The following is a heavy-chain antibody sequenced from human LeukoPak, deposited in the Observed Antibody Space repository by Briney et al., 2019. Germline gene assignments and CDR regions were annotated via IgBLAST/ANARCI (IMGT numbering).Heavy chain of an antibody. V-gene: IGHV1-2*02. CDR1: GYTFTGYY. D-gene: IGHD5-18*01. CDR3: ARDTAMVTYWFDP. CDR2: INPNSGGA. J-gene: IGHJ5*02. Sequence: ASVKVSCKASGYTFTGYYMHWVRQAPGQGLEWMGWINPNSGGANYAQKFQGRVAMTRDTSISTAYMELSRLRSDDTAVYYCARDTAMVTYWFDPWGQGTLVTVSS.